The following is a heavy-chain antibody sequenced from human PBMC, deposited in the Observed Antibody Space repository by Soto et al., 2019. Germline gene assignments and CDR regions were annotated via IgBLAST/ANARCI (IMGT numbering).Heavy chain of an antibody. CDR1: GYTFTSYY. J-gene: IGHJ4*02. D-gene: IGHD6-19*01. V-gene: IGHV1-46*03. CDR2: INPSGGST. CDR3: ARGHSGWYEVRTTFDY. Sequence: QVQLVQSGAEVKKPGASVKVSCKASGYTFTSYYMHWVRQAPGQGLEWMGIINPSGGSTSYAQKFQGRVNMTRDTSTSTVYMELSSLRSEDTAVYYCARGHSGWYEVRTTFDYWGQGTLVTVSS.